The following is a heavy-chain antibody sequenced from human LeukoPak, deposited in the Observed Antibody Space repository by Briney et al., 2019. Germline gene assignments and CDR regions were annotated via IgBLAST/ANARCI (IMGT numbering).Heavy chain of an antibody. CDR3: VRHQSGTTADY. V-gene: IGHV4-59*08. Sequence: PSETLSLTCTVSGGSVSSYYWSWIRQPPGKGLEWIGVIFYSGSTNHNTSLKSRVTISVGTSKNQFSLKLSSVTAADTAVYYCVRHQSGTTADYRGQGILVTVSS. J-gene: IGHJ4*02. CDR1: GGSVSSYY. D-gene: IGHD1-7*01. CDR2: IFYSGST.